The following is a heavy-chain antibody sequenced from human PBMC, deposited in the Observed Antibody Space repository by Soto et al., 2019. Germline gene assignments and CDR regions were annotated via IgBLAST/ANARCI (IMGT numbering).Heavy chain of an antibody. CDR2: IYGDGST. D-gene: IGHD3-10*01. Sequence: EVQLVESGGGLIQPGGSLRLSCAVSGFTVSDNYMIWVRQAPGKGLEWVSVIYGDGSTYYADSVKGRFTISRDKSKNMVYLQLNSLRDEDTAVFYCVRSRSGAVPDSFAYWGQGTLVTVAS. J-gene: IGHJ4*02. V-gene: IGHV3-66*02. CDR3: VRSRSGAVPDSFAY. CDR1: GFTVSDNY.